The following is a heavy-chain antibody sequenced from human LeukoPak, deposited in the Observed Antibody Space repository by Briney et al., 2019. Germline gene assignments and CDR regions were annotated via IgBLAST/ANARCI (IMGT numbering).Heavy chain of an antibody. CDR1: GGSISSGGYY. CDR2: IYHSGST. J-gene: IGHJ4*02. V-gene: IGHV4-31*03. Sequence: SETLSLTCTVSGGSISSGGYYWSWIRQPPGKGLEWIGYIYHSGSTYYNPSLKSRVTISVDTSKNQFSLKLSSVTAADTAVYYCARDSGSYGHDYWGQGTLVTVSS. D-gene: IGHD1-26*01. CDR3: ARDSGSYGHDY.